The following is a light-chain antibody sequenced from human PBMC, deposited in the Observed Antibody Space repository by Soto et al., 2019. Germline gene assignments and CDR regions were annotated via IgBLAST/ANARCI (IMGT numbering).Light chain of an antibody. J-gene: IGKJ2*01. Sequence: DIQMTQSPSSLSASVGDRVTITCRASQSISSYLNWYQQKPGKAPKLLFYAASSLQSGVPSRFSGSGSGTDFTLTISSLQPEDFATYYCQQSYSTPGTFGQGTKLEIK. CDR2: AAS. CDR3: QQSYSTPGT. CDR1: QSISSY. V-gene: IGKV1-39*01.